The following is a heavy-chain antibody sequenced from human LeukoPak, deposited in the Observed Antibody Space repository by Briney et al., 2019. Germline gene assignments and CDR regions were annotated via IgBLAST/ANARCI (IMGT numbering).Heavy chain of an antibody. V-gene: IGHV5-51*01. CDR3: ARLSSYGYYYYYYMDV. CDR2: IHPGDSDT. D-gene: IGHD5-18*01. CDR1: GYSFTNYW. J-gene: IGHJ6*03. Sequence: GESLKISCQGFGYSFTNYWIGWVRQMPGKGLEWMGIIHPGDSDTRYSPSFQGQVSISADKSISAAYLQWSSLKASDTAMYYCARLSSYGYYYYYYMDVWGKGTTVTISS.